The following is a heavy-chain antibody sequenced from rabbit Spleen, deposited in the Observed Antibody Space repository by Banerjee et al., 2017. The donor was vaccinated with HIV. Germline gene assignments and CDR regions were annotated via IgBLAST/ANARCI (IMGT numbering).Heavy chain of an antibody. J-gene: IGHJ4*01. V-gene: IGHV1S40*01. CDR1: GFSFSSYYY. Sequence: QSLEESGGDLVKPGASLTLTCKASGFSFSSYYYMCWVRQAPGKGLELIACIYAGSSGSTYYASWAKGRFTISKTSSTTVTLQMTSLTAADTATYFCARGGNGYVVDFKLWGQGTLVTVS. CDR2: IYAGSSGST. CDR3: ARGGNGYVVDFKL. D-gene: IGHD6-1*01.